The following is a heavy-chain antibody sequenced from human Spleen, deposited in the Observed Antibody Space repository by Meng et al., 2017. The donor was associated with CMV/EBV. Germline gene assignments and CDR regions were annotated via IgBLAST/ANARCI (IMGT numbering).Heavy chain of an antibody. D-gene: IGHD1-7*01. V-gene: IGHV3-7*01. CDR3: VSGGGWNYRAYLDY. J-gene: IGHJ4*02. CDR1: GFTFSDYW. CDR2: IKQDGSEK. Sequence: GESLKISCAASGFTFSDYWMTWVRQAPGKGLEWVANIKQDGSEKYFVDSVKGRFTISRDNAKNSLYLQMSYLRPEDTAVYYCVSGGGWNYRAYLDYWGQGTRVTVSS.